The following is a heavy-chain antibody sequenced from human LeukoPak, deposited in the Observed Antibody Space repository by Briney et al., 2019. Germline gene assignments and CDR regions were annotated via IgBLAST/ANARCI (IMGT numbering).Heavy chain of an antibody. V-gene: IGHV4-34*01. D-gene: IGHD3-10*01. CDR3: ARGWVRGVTSIYYYGMDV. J-gene: IGHJ6*02. CDR2: INHSGST. CDR1: GGSFSGYY. Sequence: PSETLSLTCAVYGGSFSGYYWSWIRQPPGKGLEWIGEINHSGSTNYNPSLKSRVTISVDTSKNQFSLKLSSVTAADTAVYYCARGWVRGVTSIYYYGMDVFGQWTTVNVSS.